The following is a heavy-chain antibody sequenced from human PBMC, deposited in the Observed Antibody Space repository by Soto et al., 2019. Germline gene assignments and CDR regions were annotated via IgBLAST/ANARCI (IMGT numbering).Heavy chain of an antibody. CDR2: IYHSGNT. D-gene: IGHD3-10*01. CDR3: ARRWGEGRVDY. CDR1: GGSISSSNW. V-gene: IGHV4-4*02. J-gene: IGHJ4*02. Sequence: QVQLQESGPGLVKPSGTLSLTCAVSGGSISSSNWWSWVRQPPGKGLEWIGEIYHSGNTNYNPSLKSRVAMAVYKSRNQFYLKLSSVTAADTAVYYCARRWGEGRVDYWGQGTLVTVSS.